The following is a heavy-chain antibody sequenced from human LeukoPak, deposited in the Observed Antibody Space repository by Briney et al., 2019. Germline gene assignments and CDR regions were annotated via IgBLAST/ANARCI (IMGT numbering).Heavy chain of an antibody. CDR2: IRYDGSNK. CDR1: GFTFSSYW. J-gene: IGHJ4*02. V-gene: IGHV3-30*02. D-gene: IGHD3-10*02. Sequence: PGGSLRLSCAASGFTFSSYWTHWVRQAPGKGLEWVAFIRYDGSNKYYADSVKGRFTISRDNSKNTLYLQMNSLRAEDTAVYYCAKTYAYVALDYWGQGTLVTVSS. CDR3: AKTYAYVALDY.